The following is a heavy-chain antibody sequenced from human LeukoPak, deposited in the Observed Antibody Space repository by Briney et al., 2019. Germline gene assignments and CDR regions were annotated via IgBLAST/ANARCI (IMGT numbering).Heavy chain of an antibody. J-gene: IGHJ4*02. CDR3: ARAYYGSGKTFDY. CDR2: INPNSGGT. D-gene: IGHD3-10*01. CDR1: GYTFTGYY. Sequence: ASVKVSCKASGYTFTGYYMHWVRQAPGQGLEWMGWINPNSGGTNYAQKFQGRVTMTRDTSISTAYMELRSLRSDDTAVYYCARAYYGSGKTFDYWGQGTLVTVSS. V-gene: IGHV1-2*02.